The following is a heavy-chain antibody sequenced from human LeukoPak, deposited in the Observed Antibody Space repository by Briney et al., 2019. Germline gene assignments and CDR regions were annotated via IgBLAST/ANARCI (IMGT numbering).Heavy chain of an antibody. CDR3: ARTSWYYDFWSGYLPWAFDI. CDR2: IYTSGST. D-gene: IGHD3-3*01. J-gene: IGHJ3*02. Sequence: SETLSLTCTVSGGSISSYYWSWIRQPAGKGLEWIGRIYTSGSTNYNPSLKSRVTMSVDTSKNQFSLKLSSVTAADTAVYYCARTSWYYDFWSGYLPWAFDIWGQGTMVTVSS. V-gene: IGHV4-4*07. CDR1: GGSISSYY.